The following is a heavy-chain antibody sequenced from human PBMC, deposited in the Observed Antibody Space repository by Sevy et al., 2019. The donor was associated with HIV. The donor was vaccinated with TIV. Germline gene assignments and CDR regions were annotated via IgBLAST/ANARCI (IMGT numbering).Heavy chain of an antibody. D-gene: IGHD3-16*01. CDR3: VKGRITGAAYYYGLDV. Sequence: GGSLRLSCATFGLSFEDYGMHWVRQSPEKGLEWVAGINYNSGRVGYADSVKGRFTVSRDNAKAYNSLQMTSLKPEDAALSYCVKGRITGAAYYYGLDVWGQGTTVTVSS. CDR2: INYNSGRV. V-gene: IGHV3-9*01. J-gene: IGHJ6*02. CDR1: GLSFEDYG.